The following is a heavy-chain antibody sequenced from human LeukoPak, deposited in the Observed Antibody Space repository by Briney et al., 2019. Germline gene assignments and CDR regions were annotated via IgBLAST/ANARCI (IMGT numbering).Heavy chain of an antibody. D-gene: IGHD4-17*01. CDR2: ISRNSGSI. Sequence: GGSLRLSCTASGFTFDDYAMHWVRQAPGKGLEWVSGISRNSGSIGYADSVKGRFTISRDNAKNSLYLQMNSLRAEDTALYYCAKGPDYADWYFDLWGRGTLVTVSS. V-gene: IGHV3-9*01. CDR3: AKGPDYADWYFDL. J-gene: IGHJ2*01. CDR1: GFTFDDYA.